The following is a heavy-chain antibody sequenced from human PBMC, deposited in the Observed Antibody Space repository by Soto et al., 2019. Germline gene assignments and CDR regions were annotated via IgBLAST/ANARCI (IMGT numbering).Heavy chain of an antibody. CDR1: GGALSGYY. Sequence: SETLSLTCAVSGGALSGYYWTWIRQPAGKGLEWIGRIYSSGTTKYNPSLQSRVNMSLDTSKNQFSLRLTSVTAADTAVYYCARGQRFSDWFDPWGQGTLVTVSS. CDR2: IYSSGTT. CDR3: ARGQRFSDWFDP. V-gene: IGHV4-4*07. J-gene: IGHJ5*02. D-gene: IGHD3-3*01.